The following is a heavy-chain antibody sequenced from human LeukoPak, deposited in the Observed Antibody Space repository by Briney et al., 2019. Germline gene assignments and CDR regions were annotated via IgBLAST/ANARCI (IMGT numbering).Heavy chain of an antibody. Sequence: ASVKVSCKASGYTFTSYYMHWVRQAPGQGLEWMGIINPSGGSTSYAQKFQGRVTMTRDTSTSTVYMELSSLRSEDTAVYYCAQIAAAGTEADYWGQGTLVTVSS. J-gene: IGHJ4*02. CDR3: AQIAAAGTEADY. V-gene: IGHV1-46*01. D-gene: IGHD6-13*01. CDR2: INPSGGST. CDR1: GYTFTSYY.